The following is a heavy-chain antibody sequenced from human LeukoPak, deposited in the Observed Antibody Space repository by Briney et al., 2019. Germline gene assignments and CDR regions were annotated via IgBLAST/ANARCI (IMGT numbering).Heavy chain of an antibody. Sequence: SETLSLTCTVSGGSISSYYWSWIRQPPGKGLEWIGYIYYSGSTNYNPSLKSRVTISVDTSKNQFSLKLSSVTAADTAVYYCARGRAAGNPYFDYWGQGTLVTVSS. V-gene: IGHV4-59*12. CDR1: GGSISSYY. CDR3: ARGRAAGNPYFDY. CDR2: IYYSGST. D-gene: IGHD6-13*01. J-gene: IGHJ4*02.